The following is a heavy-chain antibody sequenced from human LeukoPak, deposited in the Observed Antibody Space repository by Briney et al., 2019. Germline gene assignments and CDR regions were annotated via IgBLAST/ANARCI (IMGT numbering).Heavy chain of an antibody. V-gene: IGHV4-59*08. CDR2: IYYSGST. J-gene: IGHJ5*02. D-gene: IGHD2-2*01. CDR1: GGSISGYY. CDR3: ARSSTSSVRYNWFDP. Sequence: SETLSLTCTVSGGSISGYYWSWIRQPPGKGLEWIGYIYYSGSTNYNPSLKSRVTISVDTSKNQFSLKLSSVTAADTAVYYCARSSTSSVRYNWFDPWGQGTLVTVSS.